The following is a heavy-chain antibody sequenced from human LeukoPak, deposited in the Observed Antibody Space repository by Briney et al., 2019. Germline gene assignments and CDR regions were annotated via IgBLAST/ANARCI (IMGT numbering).Heavy chain of an antibody. D-gene: IGHD1/OR15-1a*01. J-gene: IGHJ4*02. CDR1: GYRFTNYY. CDR2: IHPGDSEA. Sequence: GASLKISCKGSGYRFTNYYIAWVRQMPGKGLEWMGIIHPGDSEARYRPSFQGQVTMSVDKSITTAYLQWNNLKPSDTATYYCARDRGTNFLDYWGQGTPVTV. CDR3: ARDRGTNFLDY. V-gene: IGHV5-51*01.